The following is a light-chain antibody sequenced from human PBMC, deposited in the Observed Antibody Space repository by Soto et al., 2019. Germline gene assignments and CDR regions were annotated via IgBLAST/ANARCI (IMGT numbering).Light chain of an antibody. Sequence: DIQMTQSPSTLSASVGDRVTITCRASQSISNLLAWYQQKPGKAPYLLIYKASSLQSGVPSRFSGSASGTEFSLTISSLQPDGFASYYCHQYYSYPWMFGQGTKVEIK. CDR3: HQYYSYPWM. J-gene: IGKJ1*01. V-gene: IGKV1-5*03. CDR1: QSISNL. CDR2: KAS.